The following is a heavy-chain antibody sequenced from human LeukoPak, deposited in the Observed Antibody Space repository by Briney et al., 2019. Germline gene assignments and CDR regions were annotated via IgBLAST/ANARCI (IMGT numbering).Heavy chain of an antibody. CDR3: ARNSEAYDAFDI. CDR1: GFTFSDYY. V-gene: IGHV4-34*01. Sequence: GSLRLSCAASGFTFSDYYMSWIRQPPGKGLEWIGEINHSGSTNYNPSLKSRVTISVDTSKNQFPLKLSSVTAADTAVYYCARNSEAYDAFDIWGQGTMVTVSS. CDR2: INHSGST. D-gene: IGHD1-7*01. J-gene: IGHJ3*02.